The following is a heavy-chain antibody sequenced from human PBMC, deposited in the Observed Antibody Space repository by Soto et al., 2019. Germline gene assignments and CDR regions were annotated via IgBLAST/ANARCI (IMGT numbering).Heavy chain of an antibody. D-gene: IGHD2-21*02. V-gene: IGHV3-23*01. Sequence: GGSLRLSCAASGFTFRSYGLSWVRQAPGQGLEYVSAISNSGGNTYYADSVKGRFTISRDNSKNTLYLQMNNLRVEDTALYYCARDLWGYCGTDCYPLDVWGQGTTVTVSS. CDR3: ARDLWGYCGTDCYPLDV. CDR1: GFTFRSYG. J-gene: IGHJ6*02. CDR2: ISNSGGNT.